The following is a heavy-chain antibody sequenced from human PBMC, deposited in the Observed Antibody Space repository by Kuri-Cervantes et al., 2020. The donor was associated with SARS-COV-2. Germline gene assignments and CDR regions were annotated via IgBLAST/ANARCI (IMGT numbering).Heavy chain of an antibody. CDR3: ARTLASITGTYMDV. J-gene: IGHJ6*03. CDR1: GGSISSGNYY. Sequence: SETLSLTCTVSGGSISSGNYYWSWIRQPPGKGLEWIGYMSYSGNTYYNPSLKSRVTISVDTSKNQFSLKLSSVTAADTAVYYCARTLASITGTYMDVWGKGTTVTVSS. CDR2: MSYSGNT. D-gene: IGHD1-7*01. V-gene: IGHV4-30-4*08.